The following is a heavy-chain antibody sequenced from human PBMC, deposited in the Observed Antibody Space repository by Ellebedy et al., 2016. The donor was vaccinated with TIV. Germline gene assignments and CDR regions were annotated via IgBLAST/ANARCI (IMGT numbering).Heavy chain of an antibody. Sequence: GESLKISCAASGFTFSSYSMNWVRQAPGKGLEWVSSISSSSSYIYYADSVKGRFTISRGNAKNSLYLQMNSLRAEDTAVYYCATLRFLEWLWGQGTLVTVSS. CDR1: GFTFSSYS. CDR3: ATLRFLEWL. CDR2: ISSSSSYI. V-gene: IGHV3-21*01. J-gene: IGHJ4*02. D-gene: IGHD3-3*01.